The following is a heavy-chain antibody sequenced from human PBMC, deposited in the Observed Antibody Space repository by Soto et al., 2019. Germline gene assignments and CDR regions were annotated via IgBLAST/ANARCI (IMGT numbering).Heavy chain of an antibody. J-gene: IGHJ2*01. CDR2: IKQDGSEK. Sequence: EVQLVESGGGLVQPGGSLRLSCAASGFTFSSYWMSWVRQAPGKGLEWVANIKQDGSEKYYVDSVKGRFTISRDNAKNSLYLQTNSLRAEDTAVYYCATNLWFGELFPRNSYFDLWGRGTLVTVSS. CDR1: GFTFSSYW. V-gene: IGHV3-7*01. D-gene: IGHD3-10*01. CDR3: ATNLWFGELFPRNSYFDL.